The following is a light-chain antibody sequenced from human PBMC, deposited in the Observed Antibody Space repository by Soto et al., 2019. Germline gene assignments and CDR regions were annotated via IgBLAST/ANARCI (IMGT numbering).Light chain of an antibody. CDR3: HQHGSSPFT. CDR1: QSIGSSY. V-gene: IGKV3-20*01. Sequence: EIVLTQSPGTLSLSPGESATLSCRASQSIGSSYFAWYQHRPGQAPRLLIYGSSSRATGIPDRFSGGGSGTDFTLTISRLEPEDYAVYYCHQHGSSPFTFGPGTKVDI. J-gene: IGKJ3*01. CDR2: GSS.